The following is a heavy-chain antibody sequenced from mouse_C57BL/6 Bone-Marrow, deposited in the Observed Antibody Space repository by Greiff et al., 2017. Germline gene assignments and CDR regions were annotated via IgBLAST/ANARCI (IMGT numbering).Heavy chain of an antibody. D-gene: IGHD1-1*01. CDR1: GFTFSDYY. Sequence: EVKLVESEGGLVQPGSSMKLSCTASGFTFSDYYMAWVRQVPEKGLEWVANINYDGSSTYYLDSLKSRFLISRDNAKNILYLQMSSLKSEDTATYYCARDASTVVATGYFDVWGTGTTVTVSS. J-gene: IGHJ1*03. CDR2: INYDGSST. CDR3: ARDASTVVATGYFDV. V-gene: IGHV5-16*01.